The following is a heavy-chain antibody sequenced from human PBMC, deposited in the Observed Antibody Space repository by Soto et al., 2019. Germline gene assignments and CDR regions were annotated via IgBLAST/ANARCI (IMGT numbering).Heavy chain of an antibody. CDR3: AHTTGWPSFDY. V-gene: IGHV4-59*01. D-gene: IGHD6-19*01. J-gene: IGHJ4*02. CDR1: GASIRNFY. CDR2: IYNGERT. Sequence: QVHLQESGPGLVKPSETMSLTCTASGASIRNFYWNWVRQFPGKGLEWIGHIYNGERTNYNPALKSRVTISVDTSKSQFSLKLSSVTVADTAVYYCAHTTGWPSFDYWGQGTLVAVSS.